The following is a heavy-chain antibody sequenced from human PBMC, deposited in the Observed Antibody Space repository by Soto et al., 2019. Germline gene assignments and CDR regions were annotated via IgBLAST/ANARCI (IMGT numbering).Heavy chain of an antibody. CDR3: AKAEIWYLADISFDT. V-gene: IGHV3-23*01. J-gene: IGHJ5*02. CDR1: D. D-gene: IGHD6-13*01. CDR2: ISGSGSST. Sequence: DMSRLRQAPGKGLEWVAAISGSGSSTYYADSVKGRFTISRDNSKNTLYLQMNSLRAEDTAVEDGAKAEIWYLADISFDTGGQG.